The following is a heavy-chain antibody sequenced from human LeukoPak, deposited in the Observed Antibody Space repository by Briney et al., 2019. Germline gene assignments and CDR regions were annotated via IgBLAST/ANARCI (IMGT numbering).Heavy chain of an antibody. CDR2: ISGSGGST. V-gene: IGHV3-23*01. D-gene: IGHD3-22*01. Sequence: GGSLRLSCAASGFTFSSYAMSWVRQAPGKGLEWVSAISGSGGSTYYADSVKGRFTISRDNSKNTLYLQMNSLRAEDTAVYYCAKEYYYDSSGYRSFDYWGQGTLVTVSS. CDR3: AKEYYYDSSGYRSFDY. CDR1: GFTFSSYA. J-gene: IGHJ4*02.